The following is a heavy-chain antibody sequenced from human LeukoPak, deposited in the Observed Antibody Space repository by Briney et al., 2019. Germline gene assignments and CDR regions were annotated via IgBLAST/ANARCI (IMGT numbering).Heavy chain of an antibody. D-gene: IGHD2-21*01. Sequence: PGRSLRLSCAASGFTFDDYAMHWVRQAPGKGLEWVSGISWNSGSIGYADSVKGRFTISRDNAKNSLYLQMTSLRAEDTALYYCAKDRGYSDYYGMDVWGQGTTVTVSS. V-gene: IGHV3-9*01. CDR3: AKDRGYSDYYGMDV. CDR1: GFTFDDYA. CDR2: ISWNSGSI. J-gene: IGHJ6*02.